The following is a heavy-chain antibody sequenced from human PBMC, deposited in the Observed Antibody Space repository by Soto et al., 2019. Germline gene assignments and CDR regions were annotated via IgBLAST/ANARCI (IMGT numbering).Heavy chain of an antibody. D-gene: IGHD3-22*01. V-gene: IGHV4-34*01. J-gene: IGHJ5*01. CDR2: INHSGRD. CDR3: STRAYDTNGYYRFDP. Sequence: KTSETLSLTCAVYGGSFSGHSWTWIRQSPGKGLEWIGDINHSGRDNYSPSLKSRVTISLDTSKNQFSLTLSAVTATDTAMYYCSTRAYDTNGYYRFDPWGQGTLVTVSS. CDR1: GGSFSGHS.